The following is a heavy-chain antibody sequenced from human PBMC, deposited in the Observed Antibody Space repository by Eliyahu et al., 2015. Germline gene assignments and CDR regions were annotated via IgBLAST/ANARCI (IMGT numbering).Heavy chain of an antibody. Sequence: QMQLVQSGPEVKKPGTSVKVSCKASGFTFTSSAVXWVRQARGQXLXWXGWXVVGSGNTNYAQKFQERVTITRDMSTSTAYMELSSLRSEDTAVYYCAAEFITMVQGSLTREWVFDPWGQGTLVTVSS. CDR3: AAEFITMVQGSLTREWVFDP. CDR1: GFTFTSSA. D-gene: IGHD3-10*01. V-gene: IGHV1-58*01. CDR2: XVVGSGNT. J-gene: IGHJ5*02.